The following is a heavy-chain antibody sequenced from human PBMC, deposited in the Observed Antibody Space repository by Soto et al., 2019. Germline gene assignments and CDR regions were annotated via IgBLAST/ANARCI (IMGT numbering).Heavy chain of an antibody. CDR2: ISAYNGNT. V-gene: IGHV1-18*01. Sequence: ASVKVSCKASGYTFTSYGISWVRQAPGQGLEWMGWISAYNGNTNYAQKLQGRVTMTTDSSTSTAYMELRSLRSDDTAVYYCARDRSLEQLVHSIDYWGQGTLVTVSS. J-gene: IGHJ4*02. CDR3: ARDRSLEQLVHSIDY. CDR1: GYTFTSYG. D-gene: IGHD6-6*01.